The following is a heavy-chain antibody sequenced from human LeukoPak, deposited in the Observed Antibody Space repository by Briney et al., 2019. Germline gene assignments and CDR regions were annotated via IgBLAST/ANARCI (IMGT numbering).Heavy chain of an antibody. Sequence: SETLSLTCTVSGGSISSSSYYWGWIRQPPGKGLEWIGSIYYSGSTYYNPSLKSRVTTSVDTSKNQFSLKLSSVTAADTAVYYCARLLWAPAAPDYYYYYGMDVWGQGTTVTVSS. V-gene: IGHV4-39*01. CDR1: GGSISSSSYY. D-gene: IGHD2-2*01. CDR3: ARLLWAPAAPDYYYYYGMDV. J-gene: IGHJ6*02. CDR2: IYYSGST.